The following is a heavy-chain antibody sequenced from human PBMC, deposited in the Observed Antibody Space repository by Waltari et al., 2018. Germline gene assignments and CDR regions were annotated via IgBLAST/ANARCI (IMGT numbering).Heavy chain of an antibody. J-gene: IGHJ4*02. CDR2: IYTSGST. CDR1: GPPIPSSTD. Sequence: QVQLQESGPGLVKPSQTLSPTCPASGPPIPSSTDWTWIRQPAGKGLEWIGLIYTSGSTNYNPSLKSRVTISVDASKNQFSLKLSSVTAADTAVYYCARELGNWGQGTLVTVSA. V-gene: IGHV4-61*02. CDR3: ARELGN.